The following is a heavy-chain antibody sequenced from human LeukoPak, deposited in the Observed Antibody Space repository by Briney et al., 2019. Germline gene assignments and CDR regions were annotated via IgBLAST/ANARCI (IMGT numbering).Heavy chain of an antibody. CDR1: GYTFTNYD. CDR3: ALRPYYYDSSGSDAFDI. CDR2: IIPIFGTA. Sequence: SVKVSCKASGYTFTNYDISWVRQAPGQGLEWMGGIIPIFGTANYAQKFQGRVTITTDESTSTAYMELSSLRSEDTAVYYCALRPYYYDSSGSDAFDIWGQGTMVTVSS. V-gene: IGHV1-69*05. D-gene: IGHD3-22*01. J-gene: IGHJ3*02.